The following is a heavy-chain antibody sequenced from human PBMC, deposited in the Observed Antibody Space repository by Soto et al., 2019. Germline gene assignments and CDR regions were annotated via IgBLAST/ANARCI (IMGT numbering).Heavy chain of an antibody. CDR3: AREGPASSGYPLFDY. V-gene: IGHV6-1*01. CDR2: TYYRSKWYN. D-gene: IGHD3-22*01. J-gene: IGHJ4*02. Sequence: QVQLQQSGPGLVKPSQTLSLTCAISGDSVSSNSAAWNWIRQSPSRGLEWLGRTYYRSKWYNDYSVSVKSRITSIPDTSKTQFSLQLNSVPPADTAVYSCAREGPASSGYPLFDYWGQGTLVTVSS. CDR1: GDSVSSNSAA.